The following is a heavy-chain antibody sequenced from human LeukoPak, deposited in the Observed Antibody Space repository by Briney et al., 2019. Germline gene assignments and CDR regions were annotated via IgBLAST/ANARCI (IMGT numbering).Heavy chain of an antibody. Sequence: GGSLRLSCAASGFTFSSYAMSWVRQAPGKGLEWVSSISSSSSYIYYADSVKGRFTISRDNTKNSLYLQMNSLRAEDTAVYYCARGDAGDWSFDPWGQGTLVTVSS. J-gene: IGHJ5*02. V-gene: IGHV3-21*01. CDR2: ISSSSSYI. CDR1: GFTFSSYA. CDR3: ARGDAGDWSFDP. D-gene: IGHD2-21*02.